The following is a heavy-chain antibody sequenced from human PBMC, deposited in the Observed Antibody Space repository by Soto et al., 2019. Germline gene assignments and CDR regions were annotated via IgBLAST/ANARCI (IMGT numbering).Heavy chain of an antibody. J-gene: IGHJ4*02. CDR2: IRGEFVTA. V-gene: IGHV3-23*01. D-gene: IGHD3-10*01. Sequence: DVQLLESGGGLVQPGGSLRLSCATSGFTFSDHAMHWVRQAPGEGLVLVSGIRGEFVTASYAYSVKGRFNISRDNSQNQLYLHMNSLRAEDTARYYCVKEGKMRVEGFDFWGQGTLVTVSS. CDR3: VKEGKMRVEGFDF. CDR1: GFTFSDHA.